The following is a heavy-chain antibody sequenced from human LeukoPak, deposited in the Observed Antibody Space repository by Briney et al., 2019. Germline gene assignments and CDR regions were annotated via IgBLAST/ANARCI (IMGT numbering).Heavy chain of an antibody. V-gene: IGHV4-39*01. CDR2: IHYSGTT. CDR1: GGSISSRSCN. CDR3: ARLDYYSYSMGV. D-gene: IGHD2-2*03. Sequence: PSETLSLTCTVSGGSISSRSCNWGWIRQPPGKGLEWIGSIHYSGTTYYNPSLRSRVTISVDTSKNQFSLKLSSVTAADTAVYYCARLDYYSYSMGVWGQGTTVTVSS. J-gene: IGHJ6*02.